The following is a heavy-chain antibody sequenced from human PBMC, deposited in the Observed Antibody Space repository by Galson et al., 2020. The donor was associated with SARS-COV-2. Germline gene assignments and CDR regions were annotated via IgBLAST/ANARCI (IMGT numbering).Heavy chain of an antibody. CDR3: ARGDPTYYDILTGYADY. CDR1: GGSISSSSHN. CDR2: IFYSGAT. D-gene: IGHD3-9*01. J-gene: IGHJ4*02. Sequence: SETLSLTCTVSGGSISSSSHNWGWLRQPPGKGLEWIGSIFYSGATYYNPSLKSRVTISVDTSKNQISLKLSSVTAADTAVYYCARGDPTYYDILTGYADYWGQGTLVTVSS. V-gene: IGHV4-39*07.